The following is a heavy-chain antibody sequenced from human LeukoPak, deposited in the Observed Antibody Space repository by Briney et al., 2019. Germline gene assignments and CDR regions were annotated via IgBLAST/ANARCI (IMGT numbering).Heavy chain of an antibody. Sequence: PGGSLRLSCAASGFTFSSYSMNWVRQAPGKGLEWVSSISTSSSYIYYADSLKGRFTISRDNAKNSLYLQMNSLRAEDTAVYYCARGIAATGTSLDYWGQGTLVTVSS. CDR2: ISTSSSYI. CDR1: GFTFSSYS. J-gene: IGHJ4*02. CDR3: ARGIAATGTSLDY. D-gene: IGHD6-13*01. V-gene: IGHV3-21*01.